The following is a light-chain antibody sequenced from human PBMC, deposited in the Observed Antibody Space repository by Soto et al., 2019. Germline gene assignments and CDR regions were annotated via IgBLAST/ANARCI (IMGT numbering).Light chain of an antibody. CDR3: SSYTTISTLYV. J-gene: IGLJ1*01. Sequence: QSALTQPASVSGSPGHSITISCTGTSSDVGGYKYVSWYQLHPGKAPRLMIYEVSHRPSGVSSRFSGSKSGNTASLTISGLQAEDEATYYCSSYTTISTLYVFGTGTKLTVL. CDR1: SSDVGGYKY. CDR2: EVS. V-gene: IGLV2-14*01.